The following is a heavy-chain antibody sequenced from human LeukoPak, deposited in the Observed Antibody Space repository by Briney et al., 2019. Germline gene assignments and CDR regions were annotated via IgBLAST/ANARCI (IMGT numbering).Heavy chain of an antibody. CDR2: IKPDGTTK. V-gene: IGHV3-7*03. CDR1: GFPFSSYS. D-gene: IGHD6-13*01. CDR3: ARSIPYGTTWYGRSDY. Sequence: GGSLRLSCAASGFPFSSYSMTWVRQAPGKGLEWVVNIKPDGTTKFYVDSVKGRFTISRDNALNSLYLQMNSLRAEDTAIYYCARSIPYGTTWYGRSDYWGQGTLVTVSS. J-gene: IGHJ4*02.